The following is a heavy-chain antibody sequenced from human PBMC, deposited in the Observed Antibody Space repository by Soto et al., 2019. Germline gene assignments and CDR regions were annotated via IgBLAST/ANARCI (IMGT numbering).Heavy chain of an antibody. J-gene: IGHJ4*02. CDR1: GFTFSASG. Sequence: QVQLVESGGGVVQPGTSLRLSCVASGFTFSASGMHWVRQTPGKGLEWVAIIWFDGSKQYYADSVKGRFTVSRDNPGSTPSLHLTDLRTEATALYYCARDPNTGHVGDYWSQ. V-gene: IGHV3-33*01. D-gene: IGHD2-8*02. CDR3: ARDPNTGHVGDY. CDR2: IWFDGSKQ.